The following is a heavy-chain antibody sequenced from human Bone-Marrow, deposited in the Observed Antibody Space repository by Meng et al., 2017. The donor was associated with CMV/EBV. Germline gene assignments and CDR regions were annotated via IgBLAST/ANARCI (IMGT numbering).Heavy chain of an antibody. CDR2: INHSEST. D-gene: IGHD1-1*01. V-gene: IGHV4-34*01. CDR3: ARTGTTSAETPFDD. Sequence: SETLSLTCAVYGGSFSGYYWSWIRQPPGKGLEWIGEINHSESTNYNPSLKSRVTISVDTSKNQFSLKLSSVTAADTAVYYCARTGTTSAETPFDDWGPGTLVNVSS. J-gene: IGHJ4*02. CDR1: GGSFSGYY.